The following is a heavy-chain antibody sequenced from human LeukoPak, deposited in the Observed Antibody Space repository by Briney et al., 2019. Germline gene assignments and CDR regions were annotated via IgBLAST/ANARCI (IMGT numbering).Heavy chain of an antibody. J-gene: IGHJ3*02. V-gene: IGHV4-34*01. CDR1: GGSFSGYY. CDR2: INHSGST. D-gene: IGHD6-13*01. CDR3: ARRWYSSSWYRKVGAFDI. Sequence: SETLSLTCAVYGGSFSGYYWSWIRQPPGKGLEWIGEINHSGSTNYNPSLKSRVTISVDTSKNQFSLKLSSVTAADTAVYYCARRWYSSSWYRKVGAFDIWGQGTMVTVSS.